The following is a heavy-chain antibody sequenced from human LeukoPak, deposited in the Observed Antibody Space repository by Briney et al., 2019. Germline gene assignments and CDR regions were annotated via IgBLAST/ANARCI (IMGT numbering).Heavy chain of an antibody. J-gene: IGHJ5*01. Sequence: GGSLRLSCAASGFIFSRYAMIWVRQTPGKGLEWGSAITETGAGTYYADSVKGRFTMSRDNSRNTVYLQMDSLRAEDTAVYFCARGTAAAANRNWFDSWGQGTLVTVSS. D-gene: IGHD6-13*01. CDR1: GFIFSRYA. CDR3: ARGTAAAANRNWFDS. V-gene: IGHV3-23*01. CDR2: ITETGAGT.